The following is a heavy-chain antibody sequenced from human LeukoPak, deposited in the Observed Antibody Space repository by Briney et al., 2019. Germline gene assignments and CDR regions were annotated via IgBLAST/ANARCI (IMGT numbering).Heavy chain of an antibody. CDR3: AGDIVVVPAAGGRGWFDP. CDR2: IYYSGST. CDR1: GASISSYY. J-gene: IGHJ5*02. V-gene: IGHV4-59*01. Sequence: SETLSLTCTVSGASISSYYWSWIRQPPGKGLEWIGYIYYSGSTNYNPSLKSRVTISVDTSKNQFSLKLSSVTAADTAVYYCAGDIVVVPAAGGRGWFDPWGQGTLVTVSS. D-gene: IGHD2-2*01.